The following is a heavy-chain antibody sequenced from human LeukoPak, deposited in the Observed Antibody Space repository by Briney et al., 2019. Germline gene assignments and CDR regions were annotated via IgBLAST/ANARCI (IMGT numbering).Heavy chain of an antibody. CDR1: GGSVSSGGYY. J-gene: IGHJ5*02. Sequence: PSETLSLTCTVSGGSVSSGGYYWTWIRQQPGTGLEIIVYIFYSGSTYYNPSLKTRVTISLDTSNNQFSLKLSSVTAADTAVYYCARVGSYAGSGYYSHNWFDPWGQGTLVTVSS. CDR3: ARVGSYAGSGYYSHNWFDP. CDR2: IFYSGST. V-gene: IGHV4-31*03. D-gene: IGHD3-22*01.